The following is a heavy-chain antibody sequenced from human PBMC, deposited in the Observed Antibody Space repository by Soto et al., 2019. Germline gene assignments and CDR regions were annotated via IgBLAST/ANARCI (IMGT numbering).Heavy chain of an antibody. J-gene: IGHJ4*02. CDR2: ISGGGGGST. V-gene: IGHV3-23*01. Sequence: EVQLLESGGGLVQPGGSLRLSCAASGFTFSNYAMSWVHQAPGKGLEWVSAISGGGGGSTYYADSVKGRFTISRDNSKNTLYLQMSSLRAEDTAVYYCAKDFYGVDYWGQGTLVTVSS. CDR3: AKDFYGVDY. D-gene: IGHD4-17*01. CDR1: GFTFSNYA.